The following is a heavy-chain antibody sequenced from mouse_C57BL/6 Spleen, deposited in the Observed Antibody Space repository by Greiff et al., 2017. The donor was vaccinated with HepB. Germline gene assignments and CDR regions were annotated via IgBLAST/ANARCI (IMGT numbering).Heavy chain of an antibody. CDR2: ISSGSSTI. J-gene: IGHJ4*01. Sequence: EVKLMDSGGGLVKPGGSLKLSCAASGFTFSDYGMHWVRQAPEKGLEWVAYISSGSSTIYYADTVKGRFTISRDNAKNTLFLQMTSLRSEDTAMYYCARRDYDEAMDYWGQGTSVTVSS. D-gene: IGHD2-4*01. V-gene: IGHV5-17*01. CDR3: ARRDYDEAMDY. CDR1: GFTFSDYG.